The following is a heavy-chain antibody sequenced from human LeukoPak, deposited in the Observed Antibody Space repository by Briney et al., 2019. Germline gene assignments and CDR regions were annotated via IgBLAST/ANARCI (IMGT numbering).Heavy chain of an antibody. D-gene: IGHD1-26*01. CDR1: GYSFTSYW. J-gene: IGHJ5*02. V-gene: IGHV5-51*01. CDR3: ATQRGPIGWFDP. Sequence: GESLKISCKGSGYSFTSYWIGWVRQMPGKGLEWMGIIYPGDSETRYGPSFQGQVTISVDKSINTAYLHWNSLKDSDTAIYYCATQRGPIGWFDPWGQGTLVTVSS. CDR2: IYPGDSET.